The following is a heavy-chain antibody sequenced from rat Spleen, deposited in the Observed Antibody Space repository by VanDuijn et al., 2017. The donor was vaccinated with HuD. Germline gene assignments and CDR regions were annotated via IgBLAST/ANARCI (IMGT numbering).Heavy chain of an antibody. J-gene: IGHJ2*01. CDR2: IWGNGKT. V-gene: IGHV2-13*01. CDR3: TIHPRY. D-gene: IGHD3-1*01. CDR1: GFSLISNS. Sequence: QVQLKESGPGLVQPSQTLSLICTVSGFSLISNSEHWVRQPPGKGLEWMGVIWGNGKTNYNSALKSRLSISRDTSKNHVFLKMNSLQTDDTGTYYCTIHPRYWGQGVMVTVSS.